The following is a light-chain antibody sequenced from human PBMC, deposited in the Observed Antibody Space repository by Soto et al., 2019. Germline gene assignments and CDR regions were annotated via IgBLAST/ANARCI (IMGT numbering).Light chain of an antibody. CDR2: ASS. Sequence: DIQMTQSPSSLCLSVGDRVTITCRASQSISSYLNWYQQKPGKAPNLLIYASSSLHSGVPSRLSGSGSGTDLTLTISGLHPEDFAPYYCQQPYITPYTFGQGTKLEIK. V-gene: IGKV1-39*01. CDR1: QSISSY. J-gene: IGKJ2*01. CDR3: QQPYITPYT.